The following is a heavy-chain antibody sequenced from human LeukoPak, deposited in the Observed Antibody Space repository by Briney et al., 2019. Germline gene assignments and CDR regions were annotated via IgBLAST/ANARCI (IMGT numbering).Heavy chain of an antibody. Sequence: SVKVSCKASGGTFSSYAISWVRQAPGQGLEWMGRIIPIFGTANYAQKFQGRVTITTDESTSTAYMELSSLRSEDTAVYYCASITNFYDFWSGCYWGQGTLVTVSS. CDR2: IIPIFGTA. D-gene: IGHD3-3*01. CDR1: GGTFSSYA. CDR3: ASITNFYDFWSGCY. J-gene: IGHJ4*02. V-gene: IGHV1-69*05.